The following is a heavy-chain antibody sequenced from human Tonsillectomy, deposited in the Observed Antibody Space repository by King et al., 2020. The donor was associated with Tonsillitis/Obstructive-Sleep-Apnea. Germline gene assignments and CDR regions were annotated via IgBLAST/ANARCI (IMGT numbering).Heavy chain of an antibody. CDR3: ARHYCSGGSCYLGFDY. CDR2: IKQDGSEK. Sequence: VQLVESGGGLVQPGGSLRLSCAASGFTFSSYWMSWVRQAPGKGLEWVANIKQDGSEKYYVDSVKGRFTISRDNAKNSLYLQMNSLRAEDTAVYYCARHYCSGGSCYLGFDYWGQGTLVTVSS. CDR1: GFTFSSYW. J-gene: IGHJ4*02. V-gene: IGHV3-7*01. D-gene: IGHD2-15*01.